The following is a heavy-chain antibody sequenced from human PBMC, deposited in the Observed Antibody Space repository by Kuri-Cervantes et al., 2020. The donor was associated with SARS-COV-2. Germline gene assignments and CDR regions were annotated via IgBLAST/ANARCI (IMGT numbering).Heavy chain of an antibody. V-gene: IGHV4-39*01. J-gene: IGHJ4*02. CDR1: GGSISSSSYY. D-gene: IGHD3-3*01. CDR3: ARRKAYYDFWSGYYEKDYFDY. CDR2: IYYSGST. Sequence: GSLRLSCTVSGGSISSSSYYWGWIRQPPGKGLEWIGSIYYSGSTYYNPSLKSRVTISVDTSKNQFSLKLSSVTAADTAVYYCARRKAYYDFWSGYYEKDYFDYWGQGTLVTVSS.